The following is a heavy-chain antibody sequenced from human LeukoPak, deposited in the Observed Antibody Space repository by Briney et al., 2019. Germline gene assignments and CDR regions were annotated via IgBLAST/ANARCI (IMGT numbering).Heavy chain of an antibody. CDR3: ARSVEGYCRGGSCYYYSYYMDV. CDR1: GGSISSSSYY. V-gene: IGHV4-39*07. CDR2: IYYSGYS. D-gene: IGHD2-15*01. J-gene: IGHJ6*03. Sequence: PSETLSLTCTVSGGSISSSSYYWAWIRQPPGKGLEWIGSIYYSGYSYYNPSLKSRVTISVDTSKNQFSLKLSSVTAADTAVYYCARSVEGYCRGGSCYYYSYYMDVWGKGTTVTVSS.